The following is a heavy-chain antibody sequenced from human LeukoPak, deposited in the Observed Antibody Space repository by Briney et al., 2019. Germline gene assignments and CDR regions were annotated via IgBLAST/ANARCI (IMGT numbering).Heavy chain of an antibody. V-gene: IGHV3-53*01. J-gene: IGHJ6*03. CDR3: ARGEAAADYYMDV. D-gene: IGHD6-13*01. CDR1: GFSARSNY. CDR2: IYSGGST. Sequence: GGSLRLSCAASGFSARSNYMSWVRQAPGKGLEWVSVIYSGGSTYYADSVKGRFTISRDSSKNTLYLQMNSLRAEDTAVYYCARGEAAADYYMDVWGKGTTVTVSS.